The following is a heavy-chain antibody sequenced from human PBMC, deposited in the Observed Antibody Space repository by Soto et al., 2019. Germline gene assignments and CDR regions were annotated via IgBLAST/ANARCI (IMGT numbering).Heavy chain of an antibody. Sequence: ASVKVSCKASGGTFSSYAISWVRQAPGQGLEWMGGIIPNSGGTNYAQKFQGRVTMTRDTSISTAYMELSRLRSDDTAVYYCARGSNGCSSTSCYTYWFDPWGQGTLVTVSS. D-gene: IGHD2-2*02. CDR2: IIPNSGGT. CDR3: ARGSNGCSSTSCYTYWFDP. V-gene: IGHV1-2*02. J-gene: IGHJ5*02. CDR1: GGTFSSYA.